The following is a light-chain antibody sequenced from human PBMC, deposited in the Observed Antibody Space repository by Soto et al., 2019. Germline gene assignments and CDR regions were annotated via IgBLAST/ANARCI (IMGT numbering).Light chain of an antibody. Sequence: SVSRNFLAWYQQKPGQAPRLLIYGASSRATGIPDRFSGCGSGTDITLTFTILASQLIAASYRQHSRLTSWTSGRGTKVDIK. CDR1: SVSRNF. V-gene: IGKV3-20*01. CDR2: GAS. J-gene: IGKJ1*01. CDR3: QHSRLTSWT.